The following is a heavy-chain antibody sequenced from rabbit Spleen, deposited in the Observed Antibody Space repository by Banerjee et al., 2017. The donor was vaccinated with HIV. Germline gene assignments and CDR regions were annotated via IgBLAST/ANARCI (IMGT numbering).Heavy chain of an antibody. D-gene: IGHD6-1*01. CDR2: IYGGSGST. CDR3: ARSGANAAAYEFNL. Sequence: VASGGDLVKPGASLTLTCTASGFSFSSSSYMCWVRQAPGKGLEWIGCIYGGSGSTDYASWAKGRFTISKTSSTTVTLQMTGLTAADTATDFCARSGANAAAYEFNLWGPGTLVTVS. J-gene: IGHJ4*01. V-gene: IGHV1S40*01. CDR1: GFSFSSSSY.